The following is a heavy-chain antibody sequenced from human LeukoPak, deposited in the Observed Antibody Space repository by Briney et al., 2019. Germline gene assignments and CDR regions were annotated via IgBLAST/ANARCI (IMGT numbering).Heavy chain of an antibody. CDR3: ARGYRAKRITMVRGVYYYYYMDV. V-gene: IGHV1-8*03. CDR2: MNPNSGNT. J-gene: IGHJ6*03. D-gene: IGHD3-10*01. CDR1: GYTFTSYD. Sequence: ASVKVSCKASGYTFTSYDINWVRQATGQGLEWMGWMNPNSGNTGYAQKFQGRVTITRNTSISTAYMELSSLRSEDTAVYYCARGYRAKRITMVRGVYYYYYMDVWGKGTTVTISS.